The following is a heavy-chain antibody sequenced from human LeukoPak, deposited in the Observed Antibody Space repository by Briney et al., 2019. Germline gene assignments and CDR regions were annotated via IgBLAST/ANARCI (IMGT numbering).Heavy chain of an antibody. D-gene: IGHD1-26*01. CDR3: AKQAGATAYFDY. CDR2: IRYDGSNK. CDR1: GFTFSSYG. Sequence: GGSQRLSCAASGFTFSSYGMHWVRQAPGKGLEWVAFIRYDGSNKYYADSVKGRFTISRDNSKNTLYLQMNSLRAEDTAVYYCAKQAGATAYFDYWGQGTLVTVSS. V-gene: IGHV3-30*02. J-gene: IGHJ4*02.